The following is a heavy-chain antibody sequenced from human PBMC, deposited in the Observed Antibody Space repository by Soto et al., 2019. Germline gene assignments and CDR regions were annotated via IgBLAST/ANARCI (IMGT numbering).Heavy chain of an antibody. CDR1: GGSISSSNYY. CDR2: IYYSGST. J-gene: IGHJ6*02. V-gene: IGHV4-39*01. D-gene: IGHD2-15*01. CDR3: ARGGYCSGASCAYMGHYHYYGMDV. Sequence: QLQLQESGPGLVKPSETLSLTCTVSGGSISSSNYYWGWIRQPPGKGLEWIGSIYYSGSTYYNPSLKSRVTISVHTSTNQFSLKLSSVTAADTAMYYCARGGYCSGASCAYMGHYHYYGMDVWGQGTTVTVSS.